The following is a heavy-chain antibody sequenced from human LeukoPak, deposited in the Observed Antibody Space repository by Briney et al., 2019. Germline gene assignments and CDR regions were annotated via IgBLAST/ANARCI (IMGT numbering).Heavy chain of an antibody. CDR2: IYYSGST. CDR3: ARDSGSYSSSVYFDY. V-gene: IGHV4-59*01. CDR1: GGSISSYY. J-gene: IGHJ4*02. Sequence: SETLSLTCTVSGGSISSYYWSWIRQPPGKGLEWIGYIYYSGSTNYNPSLKSRVTISVDTSKNQFSLKLSSVTAADTAVYYCARDSGSYSSSVYFDYWGQGTLVTVSS. D-gene: IGHD1-26*01.